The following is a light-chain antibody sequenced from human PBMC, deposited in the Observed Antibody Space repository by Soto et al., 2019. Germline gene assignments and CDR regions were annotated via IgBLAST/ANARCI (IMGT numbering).Light chain of an antibody. CDR1: QGISSY. CDR2: GAS. V-gene: IGKV1-9*01. Sequence: DIQMTQSPSFLSASVGDRVTITCRASQGISSYLAWYQQKPGKAPKLLIYGASTLQSGVPSRFSGSGSGAEFTLTIDNLQPEDFATYYCQQYHLYWTFGPGTKVDIK. CDR3: QQYHLYWT. J-gene: IGKJ1*01.